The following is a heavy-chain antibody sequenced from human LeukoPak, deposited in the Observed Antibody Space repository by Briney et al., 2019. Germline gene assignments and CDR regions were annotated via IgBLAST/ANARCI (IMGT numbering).Heavy chain of an antibody. J-gene: IGHJ4*02. CDR3: ARGKGFVGHFDS. CDR2: IIPIVGTT. Sequence: AASVKVSCKASGGTFSRNVISWVRQAPGQGPEWMGRIIPIVGTTDYADKLQGTVTITADKPTNTVYMELRSLTSEDTALYYCARGKGFVGHFDSWGQGTLVTVSS. CDR1: GGTFSRNV. D-gene: IGHD2-15*01. V-gene: IGHV1-69*04.